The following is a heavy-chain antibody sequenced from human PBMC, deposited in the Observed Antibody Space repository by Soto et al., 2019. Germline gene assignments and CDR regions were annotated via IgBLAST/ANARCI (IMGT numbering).Heavy chain of an antibody. CDR2: ISGSGGST. CDR3: AKVGGYYYGSGSYAFDI. Sequence: PGGSLRLSCAASGFTFSSYAMSWVRQAPGKGLEWVSAISGSGGSTYYADSVKGRFTISRDNSKNTLYLQMNSLRAEDTAVYFCAKVGGYYYGSGSYAFDIWGQGTMVTVSS. J-gene: IGHJ3*02. CDR1: GFTFSSYA. D-gene: IGHD3-10*01. V-gene: IGHV3-23*01.